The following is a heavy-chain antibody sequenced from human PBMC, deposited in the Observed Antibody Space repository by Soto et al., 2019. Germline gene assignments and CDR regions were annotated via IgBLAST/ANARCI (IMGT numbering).Heavy chain of an antibody. V-gene: IGHV3-23*01. D-gene: IGHD3-22*01. CDR2: ISGSRGFT. CDR1: GFSLKTYA. Sequence: GGSLRLSCAASGFSLKTYAVSWVRKPPGKGLEWVSTISGSRGFTYYADSVKGRFTISRDNSKNTLYLQMNSLRAEDTAVYYCAKGPSYYYDSSGYVDFDYWGQGTLVTVSS. CDR3: AKGPSYYYDSSGYVDFDY. J-gene: IGHJ4*02.